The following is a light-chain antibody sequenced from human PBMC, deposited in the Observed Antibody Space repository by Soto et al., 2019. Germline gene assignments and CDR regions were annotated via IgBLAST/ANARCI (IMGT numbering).Light chain of an antibody. CDR1: SSNIGNNY. Sequence: QSVLTQPPSVSAAPGQKVTSSCSGSSSNIGNNYVSWYQQLPGTAPKLLIYDNNKRPSGITDRFSVSKSGTSSTLGITVLQPGDEVDYYCGTWDSSPSAGYVFGTGTKVTVL. CDR2: DNN. V-gene: IGLV1-51*01. J-gene: IGLJ1*01. CDR3: GTWDSSPSAGYV.